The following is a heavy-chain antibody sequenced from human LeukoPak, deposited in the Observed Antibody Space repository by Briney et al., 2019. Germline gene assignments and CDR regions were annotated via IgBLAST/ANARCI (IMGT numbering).Heavy chain of an antibody. CDR1: GFTVSSNY. CDR2: IYSGGST. Sequence: GWSLRLSCAASGFTVSSNYTSWVRQAPGKGLEWVSVIYSGGSTYYADSVKGRFTISRDNSKNTLYLQMNSLRAEDTAVYYCARDSGSYYALDYWGQGTLVTVSS. V-gene: IGHV3-66*01. J-gene: IGHJ4*02. CDR3: ARDSGSYYALDY. D-gene: IGHD1-26*01.